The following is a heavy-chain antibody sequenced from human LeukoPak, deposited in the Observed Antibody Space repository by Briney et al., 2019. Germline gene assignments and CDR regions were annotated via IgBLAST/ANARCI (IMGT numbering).Heavy chain of an antibody. CDR1: GGTFSSYS. D-gene: IGHD5-18*01. CDR3: ASKHLRGYSYDPAEVYFDY. CDR2: IIPIFGTA. V-gene: IGHV1-69*05. J-gene: IGHJ4*02. Sequence: SVKVSCKGSGGTFSSYSVSWVRQAPGQGLEWMGRIIPIFGTANYAQKFQGRVTITTDESTSTAYMELSSLRSEDTAVYYCASKHLRGYSYDPAEVYFDYWGQGTLVTVSS.